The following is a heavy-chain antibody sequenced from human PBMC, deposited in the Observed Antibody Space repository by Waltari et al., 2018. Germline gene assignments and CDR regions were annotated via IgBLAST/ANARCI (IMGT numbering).Heavy chain of an antibody. CDR1: GFTFSSYE. Sequence: EVQLVESGGGLVQPGGSLRLSCAASGFTFSSYEMNWVRQAPGKGLEWVSYISSSGSTIYYAYSVKGRFTIARDNAKNSLYLQMNSLRAEDTAVYYCAREGQIFGVVSSFFDYWGQGTLVTVSS. CDR3: AREGQIFGVVSSFFDY. CDR2: ISSSGSTI. V-gene: IGHV3-48*03. J-gene: IGHJ4*02. D-gene: IGHD3-3*01.